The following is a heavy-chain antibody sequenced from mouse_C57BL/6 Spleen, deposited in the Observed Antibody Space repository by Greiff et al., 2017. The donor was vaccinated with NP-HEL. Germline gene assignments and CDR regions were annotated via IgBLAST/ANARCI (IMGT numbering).Heavy chain of an antibody. CDR3: AKHRTYGSSHYYAMDY. J-gene: IGHJ4*01. V-gene: IGHV2-9*01. CDR2: IWGGGST. D-gene: IGHD1-1*01. CDR1: RFSLTSYG. Sequence: VKLVESGPGLVAPSQCLSITCTVSRFSLTSYGVDWVRQPPGKGLEWLGVIWGGGSTNYNSALMSRLSISKDNSKSQVFLKMNSLQTDDTAMYYCAKHRTYGSSHYYAMDYWGQGTSVTVSS.